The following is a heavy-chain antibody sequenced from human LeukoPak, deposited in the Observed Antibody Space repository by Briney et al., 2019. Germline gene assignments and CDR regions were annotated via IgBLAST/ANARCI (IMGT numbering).Heavy chain of an antibody. Sequence: GGSLRLSCAASGFTFSAYAMSWVRQAPGKGLEWVSGISGRGGSTYYTDSVKGRFTISRDNSKNTLYLHMSSLRAEDTAVYYCAKVGLDSSVNYFDYWGQGTLVTVSS. CDR1: GFTFSAYA. D-gene: IGHD3-22*01. CDR3: AKVGLDSSVNYFDY. V-gene: IGHV3-23*01. CDR2: ISGRGGST. J-gene: IGHJ4*02.